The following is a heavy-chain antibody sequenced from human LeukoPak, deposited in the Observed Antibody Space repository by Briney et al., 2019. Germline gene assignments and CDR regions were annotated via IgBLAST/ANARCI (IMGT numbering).Heavy chain of an antibody. D-gene: IGHD1-26*01. CDR2: ISWNSGSI. J-gene: IGHJ4*02. Sequence: GGSLRLSCAASGFTFDDYAMHWVRQAPGKGLEWVAGISWNSGSIGYADSVKGRFTISRDNAKNSLYLQMNSVRAADMALYPCAKHINRWELLWSRGFDYWGQGTLVTVSS. CDR1: GFTFDDYA. V-gene: IGHV3-9*03. CDR3: AKHINRWELLWSRGFDY.